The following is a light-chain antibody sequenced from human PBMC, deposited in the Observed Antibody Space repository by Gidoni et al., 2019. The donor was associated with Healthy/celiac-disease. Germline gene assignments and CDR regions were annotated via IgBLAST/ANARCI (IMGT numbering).Light chain of an antibody. CDR2: DAS. CDR1: QDISNY. CDR3: QQYDNLPRYT. Sequence: IQMTQSPSSLSASVGDRVTITCQASQDISNYLNWYQQKPGKAPKLLIYDASNLETGVPSRFSGSGSGTDFTFTISSLQTEDIATYYCQQYDNLPRYTFGQGTKLEIK. V-gene: IGKV1-33*01. J-gene: IGKJ2*01.